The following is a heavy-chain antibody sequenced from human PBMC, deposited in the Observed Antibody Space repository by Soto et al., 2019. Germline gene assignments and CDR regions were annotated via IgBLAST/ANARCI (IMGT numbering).Heavy chain of an antibody. CDR1: GFTFSSYW. D-gene: IGHD6-19*01. Sequence: GSLRLSCAASGFTFSSYWMSWVRQAPGKGLEWVANIKQDGSEKYYVDSVKGRFTISRDNAKNSLYLQMNSLRAEDTAVYYCARGGSPDYYYYYGMDVWGQGTTVTVSS. J-gene: IGHJ6*02. V-gene: IGHV3-7*05. CDR3: ARGGSPDYYYYYGMDV. CDR2: IKQDGSEK.